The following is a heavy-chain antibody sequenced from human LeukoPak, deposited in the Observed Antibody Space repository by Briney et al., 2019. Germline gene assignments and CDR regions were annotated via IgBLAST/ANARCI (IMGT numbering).Heavy chain of an antibody. CDR1: GGSISTYY. Sequence: SETLSLTCTVSGGSISTYYWSWIRQPQGKGLEWIGYIYYSGSTNYNPSLKSRITISLDTSKNQFSLKLSSVTAADTAVYYCARDYCSGGSCYHFDYWGQGTLVTVSS. V-gene: IGHV4-59*01. J-gene: IGHJ4*02. CDR3: ARDYCSGGSCYHFDY. D-gene: IGHD2-15*01. CDR2: IYYSGST.